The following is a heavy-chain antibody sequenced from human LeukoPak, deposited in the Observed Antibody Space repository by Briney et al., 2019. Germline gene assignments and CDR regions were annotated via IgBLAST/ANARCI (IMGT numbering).Heavy chain of an antibody. CDR1: GYTFTSYD. D-gene: IGHD4-17*01. Sequence: ASVKVSCKASGYTFTSYDINWVRQATGQGLEWMGWINPNSGGTNYAQKFQGRVTMTRDTSISTAYMELSRLRSDDTAVYYCARDDYGDHPRYWGQGTLVTVSS. V-gene: IGHV1-2*02. CDR3: ARDDYGDHPRY. J-gene: IGHJ4*02. CDR2: INPNSGGT.